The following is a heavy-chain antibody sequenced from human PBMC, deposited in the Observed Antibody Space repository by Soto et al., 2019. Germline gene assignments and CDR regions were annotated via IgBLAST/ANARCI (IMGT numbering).Heavy chain of an antibody. J-gene: IGHJ6*02. Sequence: QVQLVQSGAEVKKPGASVKVSCKASGYTFTDYYMHWVRQAPGQGLEWMGWINPNGGGTNYAKKFQGWVTMTRDTSISTAYMELSRLRSDDTAVYYCARFSLGVEYCGGDCSSVSRYGMDVWGQGTTVTVSS. CDR2: INPNGGGT. V-gene: IGHV1-2*04. CDR3: ARFSLGVEYCGGDCSSVSRYGMDV. D-gene: IGHD2-21*02. CDR1: GYTFTDYY.